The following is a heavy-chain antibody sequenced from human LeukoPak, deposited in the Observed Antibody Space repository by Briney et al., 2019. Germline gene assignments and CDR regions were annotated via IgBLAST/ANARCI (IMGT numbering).Heavy chain of an antibody. D-gene: IGHD6-13*01. Sequence: GGSLRLSCAASGFSFSGHWMHWARQLPGKGLVWVSRISPTGSTTSYAGSVKGRSTVSRDNAKNTLYLQVNNLRAEDTAVYYCARGPSSNWSGLDFWGQGTLLTVSS. CDR1: GFSFSGHW. V-gene: IGHV3-74*01. CDR2: ISPTGSTT. CDR3: ARGPSSNWSGLDF. J-gene: IGHJ4*02.